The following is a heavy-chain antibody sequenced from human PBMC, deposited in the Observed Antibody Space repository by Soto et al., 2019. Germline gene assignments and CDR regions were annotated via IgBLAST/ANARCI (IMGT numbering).Heavy chain of an antibody. CDR2: ISPYNGNT. V-gene: IGHV1-18*01. CDR3: ARDPFGGNNGFGY. D-gene: IGHD2-15*01. J-gene: IGHJ4*02. Sequence: QVQLVQSGAEVKKPGASVKVSCKASGYTFTNYDISWVRQAPGQGLEWMGWISPYNGNTKYAQNLQGRVTMTTDTSTSTAYMELRNLGSDDTAVYYCARDPFGGNNGFGYWGQGTLVTVSS. CDR1: GYTFTNYD.